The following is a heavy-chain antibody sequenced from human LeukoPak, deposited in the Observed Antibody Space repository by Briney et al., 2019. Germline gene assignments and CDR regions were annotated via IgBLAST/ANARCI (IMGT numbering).Heavy chain of an antibody. V-gene: IGHV3-30*02. J-gene: IGHJ4*02. Sequence: GGSLRLSCAASGFTFSDYGMHWVRQAPGKGLEWVTFIRYDGSNKYYADSVKGRFTISRDNSKNILYLQMNSLSSEDTAVYYCAKEGTASKPSDLDYWSQGTLVTVTS. CDR3: AKEGTASKPSDLDY. CDR1: GFTFSDYG. CDR2: IRYDGSNK. D-gene: IGHD1/OR15-1a*01.